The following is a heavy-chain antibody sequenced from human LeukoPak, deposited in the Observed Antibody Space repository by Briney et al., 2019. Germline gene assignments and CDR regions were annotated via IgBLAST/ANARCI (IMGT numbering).Heavy chain of an antibody. Sequence: PGGSLRLSCAASGFTFNSYAMSWVRQAPGKGLEWVSTISRSGGGGGGTYYADSVKGRFTISRDNSKNSLYLQMNSLRAEDTAVYYCAKDTLLWFGESAHDYWGQGTLVTVSS. CDR3: AKDTLLWFGESAHDY. D-gene: IGHD3-10*01. V-gene: IGHV3-23*01. J-gene: IGHJ4*02. CDR2: ISRSGGGGGGT. CDR1: GFTFNSYA.